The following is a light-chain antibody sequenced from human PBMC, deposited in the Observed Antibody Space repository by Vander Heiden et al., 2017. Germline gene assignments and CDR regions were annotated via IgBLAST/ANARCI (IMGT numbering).Light chain of an antibody. CDR3: HQKDKTPRT. Sequence: DIQMTQSPSPLSASVGDGVTITCRASQSVNTYLNWYQQKPGKAPKLLISAASNLQSGVSSRFSGSGSGTEFTLTISRLQPEDFATYLCHQKDKTPRTFGQGTKVEIK. V-gene: IGKV1-39*01. CDR1: QSVNTY. CDR2: AAS. J-gene: IGKJ1*01.